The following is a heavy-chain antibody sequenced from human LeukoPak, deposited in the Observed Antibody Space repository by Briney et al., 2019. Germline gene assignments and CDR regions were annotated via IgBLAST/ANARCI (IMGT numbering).Heavy chain of an antibody. CDR3: ARHVLSGYLNYWYFDL. CDR2: IYYSGST. J-gene: IGHJ2*01. CDR1: GGSISSSSYY. D-gene: IGHD3-3*01. V-gene: IGHV4-39*01. Sequence: PSDTLSLTCTVSGGSISSSSYYWGWIRQPPGKGLEWIRSIYYSGSTYYNPSLKSRVTISVDTSKNQFSLKLSSVTAADTAVYYCARHVLSGYLNYWYFDLWGRGTLVTAYS.